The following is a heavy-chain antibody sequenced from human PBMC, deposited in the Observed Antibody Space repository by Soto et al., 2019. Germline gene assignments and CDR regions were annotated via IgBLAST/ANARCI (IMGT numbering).Heavy chain of an antibody. CDR3: ARGQEAAIGDYYYHGMDV. CDR1: GFIFSGSA. D-gene: IGHD2-2*02. Sequence: PGGSLRLSCAASGFIFSGSAIHWVRQASGKGLEWVGRIRSRANNFATSSAASVKGRFTFSRDDSKNTAYLQMNTLKPEDTAVYYCARGQEAAIGDYYYHGMDVWGQGTTVTVSS. J-gene: IGHJ6*02. V-gene: IGHV3-73*01. CDR2: IRSRANNFAT.